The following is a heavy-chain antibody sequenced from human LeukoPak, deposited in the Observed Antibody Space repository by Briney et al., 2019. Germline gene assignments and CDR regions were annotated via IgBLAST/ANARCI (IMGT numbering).Heavy chain of an antibody. V-gene: IGHV4-31*03. CDR2: IYYSGST. CDR3: VGYSYKSDAFDI. D-gene: IGHD5-18*01. Sequence: SETLSLTCTVSGGSISSGGYYWSWIRQHPGKGLEWIGYIYYSGSTYYNPSLKSRVTISVDTSKNQFSLKLSSVTAADTAVYYCVGYSYKSDAFDIWGQGTMVTVSS. J-gene: IGHJ3*02. CDR1: GGSISSGGYY.